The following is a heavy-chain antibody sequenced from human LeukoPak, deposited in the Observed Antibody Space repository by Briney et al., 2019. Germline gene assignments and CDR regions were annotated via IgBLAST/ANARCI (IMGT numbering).Heavy chain of an antibody. V-gene: IGHV5-51*01. Sequence: PGESLKISCKGSGYSFPTYWIAWVRQMPGKSLEWMRIIYPDESNILYSPSFQGQVTISAEKSISTAYLQWSSLKASDTAMYYCARLPSRGYSSSFEYWGQGTLVTVSS. CDR3: ARLPSRGYSSSFEY. D-gene: IGHD2-2*03. J-gene: IGHJ4*02. CDR2: IYPDESNI. CDR1: GYSFPTYW.